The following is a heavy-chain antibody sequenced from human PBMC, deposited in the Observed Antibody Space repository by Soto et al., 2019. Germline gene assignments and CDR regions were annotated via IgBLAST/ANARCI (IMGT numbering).Heavy chain of an antibody. CDR1: GDSISNYY. J-gene: IGHJ5*02. Sequence: QVQLQESGPGLVKPSETLSLTCTVSGDSISNYYWNWIRQPPGKGLEWIGHIYYSGSTNYNPSLKNRVSISVDTSKNQFSLELSSVTAADTDGYYCARGVGLGSLHWFDPWGQGPLVTVSS. V-gene: IGHV4-59*01. D-gene: IGHD3-10*01. CDR3: ARGVGLGSLHWFDP. CDR2: IYYSGST.